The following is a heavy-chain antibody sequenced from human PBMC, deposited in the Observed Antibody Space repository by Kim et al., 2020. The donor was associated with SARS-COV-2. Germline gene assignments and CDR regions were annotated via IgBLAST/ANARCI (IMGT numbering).Heavy chain of an antibody. CDR2: IGTAGDT. Sequence: GGSLRLSRAASGFTFSSYDMHWVRQATGKGLEWVSAIGTAGDTYYPGSVKGRFTISRENAKNSLYLQMNSLRAGDTAVYYCARGDILTGYFIPPYYYGMDVWGQGTTVTVSS. CDR1: GFTFSSYD. V-gene: IGHV3-13*01. D-gene: IGHD3-9*01. J-gene: IGHJ6*02. CDR3: ARGDILTGYFIPPYYYGMDV.